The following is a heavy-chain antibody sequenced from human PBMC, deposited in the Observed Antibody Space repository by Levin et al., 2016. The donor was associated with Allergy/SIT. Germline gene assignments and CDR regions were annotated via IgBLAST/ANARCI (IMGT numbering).Heavy chain of an antibody. CDR2: IDPSDSYT. CDR3: ASQTTVVPAYYYYGMDV. Sequence: VRQMPGKGLEWMGRIDPSDSYTNYSPSFQGHVTISADKSISTAYLQWSSLKASDTAMYYCASQTTVVPAYYYYGMDVWGQGTTVTVSS. D-gene: IGHD4-23*01. V-gene: IGHV5-10-1*01. J-gene: IGHJ6*02.